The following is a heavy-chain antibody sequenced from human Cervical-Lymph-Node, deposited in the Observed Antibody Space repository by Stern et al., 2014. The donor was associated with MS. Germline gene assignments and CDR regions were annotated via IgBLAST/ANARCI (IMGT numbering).Heavy chain of an antibody. D-gene: IGHD4-23*01. CDR2: ISSGGSYI. J-gene: IGHJ4*02. CDR1: GFTFSSYS. Sequence: EVQLVESGGGLVKPGGSLRLSCAASGFTFSSYSMNWVRQAPGKGLEWVAFISSGGSYIYYADSLKGRFIISRDNAKNSLYLQMNSLRAEDTAVYYCARGRGGNYRYYFDYWGQGTLVTVSS. V-gene: IGHV3-21*01. CDR3: ARGRGGNYRYYFDY.